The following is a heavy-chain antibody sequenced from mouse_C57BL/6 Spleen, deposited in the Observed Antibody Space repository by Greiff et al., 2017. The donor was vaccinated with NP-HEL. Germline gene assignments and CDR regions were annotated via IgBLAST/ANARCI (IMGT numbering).Heavy chain of an antibody. J-gene: IGHJ3*01. CDR3: ARGDLDGYLFAY. CDR1: GFSLSTSGMG. V-gene: IGHV8-12*01. CDR2: IYWDDDK. D-gene: IGHD2-3*01. Sequence: QVTLTESGPGILQSSQTLSLTCSFSGFSLSTSGMGVSWIRQPSGKGLEWLAHIYWDDDKRYNPSLKSRLTISKDTSRNQVFLKITSVDTADTATYYCARGDLDGYLFAYWGQGTLVTVSA.